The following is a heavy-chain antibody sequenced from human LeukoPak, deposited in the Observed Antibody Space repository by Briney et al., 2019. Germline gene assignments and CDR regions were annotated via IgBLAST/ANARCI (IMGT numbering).Heavy chain of an antibody. Sequence: SETLSLTCAVSGGPFSGYFWSWIRQSSGKGLEWIGEIHNSGTTNYNPSLNSRVTISEDTSKNQFYLNLSSVTAADTAVYYCARRHYYNLGSFPFDFWGQGTLVTVSS. D-gene: IGHD3-10*01. CDR3: ARRHYYNLGSFPFDF. J-gene: IGHJ4*02. CDR2: IHNSGTT. V-gene: IGHV4-34*01. CDR1: GGPFSGYF.